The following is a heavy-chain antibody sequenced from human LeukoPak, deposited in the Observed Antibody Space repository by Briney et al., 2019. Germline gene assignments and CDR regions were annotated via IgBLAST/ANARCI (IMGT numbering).Heavy chain of an antibody. CDR1: GFTFSSYA. CDR2: ISYDGSNK. V-gene: IGHV3-30-3*01. J-gene: IGHJ4*02. D-gene: IGHD6-13*01. CDR3: ARAGFRIAAAAED. Sequence: PGGSLRLSCAASGFTFSSYAMHWVRQAPGKGLEWVAVISYDGSNKYYADSVKGRFTISRDNSKNTLYLQMNSLRAEDTAVYYCARAGFRIAAAAEDWGQGTLVTVSS.